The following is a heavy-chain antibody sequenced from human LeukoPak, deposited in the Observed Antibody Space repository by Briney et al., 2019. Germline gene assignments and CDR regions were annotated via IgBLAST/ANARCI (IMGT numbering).Heavy chain of an antibody. V-gene: IGHV3-72*01. CDR1: GFTFSDHY. D-gene: IGHD6-13*01. CDR3: SRGNSSSWSMLDY. Sequence: QPGGALRLSCAASGFTFSDHYMDWVRQAPGKGLEWVGRSRKKANTYTTEYAASVEGRFTISRDDSKNSVYLQMNSLKTEDTAVYFCSRGNSSSWSMLDYWAQGTLVTVSS. J-gene: IGHJ4*02. CDR2: SRKKANTYTT.